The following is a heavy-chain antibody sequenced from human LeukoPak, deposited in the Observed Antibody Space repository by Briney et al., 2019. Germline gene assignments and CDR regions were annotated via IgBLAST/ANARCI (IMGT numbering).Heavy chain of an antibody. J-gene: IGHJ3*02. V-gene: IGHV3-53*01. CDR1: GFTVSSNY. CDR2: IYSGGST. Sequence: GGSLRLSCAASGFTVSSNYMSWVHQAPGKGLEWVSVIYSGGSTYYADSVKGRFTISRDNSKNTLYLQMNGLRAEDTAVYYCAKDRMVRGLDAFDIWGQGTMVTVSS. CDR3: AKDRMVRGLDAFDI. D-gene: IGHD3-10*01.